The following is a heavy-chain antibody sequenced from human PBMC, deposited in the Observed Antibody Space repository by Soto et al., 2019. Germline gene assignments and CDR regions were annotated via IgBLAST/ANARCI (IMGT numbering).Heavy chain of an antibody. CDR3: AREPGTYYDFWSGYYTCWFDP. D-gene: IGHD3-3*01. V-gene: IGHV4-39*02. Sequence: SETLSLTCAVSGGSISSSSYYWGWIRQPPGKGLEWIGSIYYSGSTYYNPSLKSRVTISVDTSKNQFSLKLSSVTAADTAVYYCAREPGTYYDFWSGYYTCWFDPWGQGTLVTVSS. CDR2: IYYSGST. CDR1: GGSISSSSYY. J-gene: IGHJ5*02.